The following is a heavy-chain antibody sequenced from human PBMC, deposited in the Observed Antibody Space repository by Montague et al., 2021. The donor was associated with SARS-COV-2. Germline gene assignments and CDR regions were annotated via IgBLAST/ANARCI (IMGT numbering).Heavy chain of an antibody. D-gene: IGHD3-3*01. CDR3: AGQKMGSVTIFGVVMHDRWFDP. J-gene: IGHJ5*02. V-gene: IGHV4-4*07. CDR2: IYTSGST. CDR1: GGSITSYY. Sequence: SETLSLTYTVSGGSITSYYWSWIRQPAGKGLECIGLIYTSGSTNYNPSLKSRVTMSVDTSRKQFSLKLTSVTAADTAVYYCAGQKMGSVTIFGVVMHDRWFDPWGQGTLVTVSS.